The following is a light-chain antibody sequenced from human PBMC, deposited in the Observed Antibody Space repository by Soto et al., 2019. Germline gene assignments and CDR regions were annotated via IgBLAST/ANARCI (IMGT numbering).Light chain of an antibody. V-gene: IGKV1-5*01. J-gene: IGKJ2*01. CDR1: QSISSW. Sequence: DIQMTQSPSTLSASVGDRVTITCRASQSISSWLAWYQQKPGKAPKLLIYDASSLESGVPSMFSGSGSGTEFNLTISRLQPDDFATYYCQQYNSYVYTFGQGTKLEIK. CDR3: QQYNSYVYT. CDR2: DAS.